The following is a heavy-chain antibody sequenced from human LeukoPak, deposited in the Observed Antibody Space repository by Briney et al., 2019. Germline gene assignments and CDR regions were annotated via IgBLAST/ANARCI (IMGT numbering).Heavy chain of an antibody. J-gene: IGHJ3*02. V-gene: IGHV3-21*01. CDR2: ISSSSSYI. CDR3: ASEPNDYGEPNAFDI. Sequence: GGSLRLSCAASGFTFSSYSMNWVRQAPGKGLEWVSSISSSSSYIYYADSVKGRFTISRDNAKNSLYLQMNSLRAEDTAVYYCASEPNDYGEPNAFDIWGQGTMVTVSS. CDR1: GFTFSSYS. D-gene: IGHD4/OR15-4a*01.